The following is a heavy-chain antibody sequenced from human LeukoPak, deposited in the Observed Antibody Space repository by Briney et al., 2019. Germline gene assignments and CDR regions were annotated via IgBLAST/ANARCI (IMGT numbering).Heavy chain of an antibody. J-gene: IGHJ4*02. CDR1: GFTFSTKW. CDR3: ARDAYSGYDF. D-gene: IGHD5-12*01. CDR2: INQDGSEK. V-gene: IGHV3-7*01. Sequence: GGSLRLSCAASGFTFSTKWMSWVRQAPGKGPEWVANINQDGSEKNPVESMKGRFTISRDNARDSLYLHMNDLRAEDTAIYYCARDAYSGYDFWGQGTLVTVSS.